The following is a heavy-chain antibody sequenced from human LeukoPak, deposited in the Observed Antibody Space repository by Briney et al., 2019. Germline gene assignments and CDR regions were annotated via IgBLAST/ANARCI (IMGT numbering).Heavy chain of an antibody. D-gene: IGHD2-15*01. J-gene: IGHJ4*02. CDR3: ARQPQVAHFDY. V-gene: IGHV3-21*01. CDR1: GFTFSTYS. Sequence: GGSLRLSCAASGFTFSTYSMNWVRQAPGKGLEWVASISGSSSYIYYADSVKGRFTISRDNANNSLYLQMNSLSAEDTAIYYCARQPQVAHFDYWGQGTLVSVSS. CDR2: ISGSSSYI.